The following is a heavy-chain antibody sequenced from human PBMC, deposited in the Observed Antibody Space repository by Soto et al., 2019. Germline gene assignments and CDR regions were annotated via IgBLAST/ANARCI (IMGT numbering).Heavy chain of an antibody. V-gene: IGHV3-13*01. CDR1: GFTFSSYD. D-gene: IGHD4-17*01. J-gene: IGHJ4*02. CDR2: IGTAGDT. Sequence: GGSLRLSCAASGFTFSSYDMHWVRQATGKGLEWVSAIGTAGDTYYPGSVKGRFTISRENAKNSLYLQMNSLRAGDTAVYYCARGLGDGDYYFDYWGQGTLVTVSS. CDR3: ARGLGDGDYYFDY.